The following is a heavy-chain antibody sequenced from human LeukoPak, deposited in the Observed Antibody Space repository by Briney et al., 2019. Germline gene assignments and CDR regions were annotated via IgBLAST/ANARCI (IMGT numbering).Heavy chain of an antibody. CDR1: GYTFTGYY. CDR2: INPNSGGT. J-gene: IGHJ4*02. Sequence: ASVKVSCKASGYTFTGYYMHWVRQAPGQGLEWMGWINPNSGGTNYAQKFQGRVTMTRDTSISTAYMELSRLRSDDTAVYYCARDIEGNVVVPAAISPVYWGQGTLVTVSS. V-gene: IGHV1-2*02. CDR3: ARDIEGNVVVPAAISPVY. D-gene: IGHD2-2*02.